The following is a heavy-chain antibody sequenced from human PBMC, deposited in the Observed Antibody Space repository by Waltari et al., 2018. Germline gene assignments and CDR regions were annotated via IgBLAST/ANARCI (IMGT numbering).Heavy chain of an antibody. V-gene: IGHV4-34*01. CDR3: ARAAARFLGGGYFDY. CDR2: INHSGST. CDR1: GGSFSGYY. D-gene: IGHD3-3*01. J-gene: IGHJ4*02. Sequence: QVQLQQWGAGLLKPSETLSLTCAVYGGSFSGYYWSWIRQPPGKGLEWIGEINHSGSTNYNPSLKSRVTISVDTSKNQFSLKLSSVTAADTAVYYCARAAARFLGGGYFDYWGQGTLVTVSS.